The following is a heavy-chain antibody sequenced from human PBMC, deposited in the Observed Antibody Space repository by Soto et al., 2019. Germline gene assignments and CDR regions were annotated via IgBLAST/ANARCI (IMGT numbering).Heavy chain of an antibody. CDR1: GGSISSGGYY. V-gene: IGHV4-39*01. CDR2: IYYSGST. Sequence: SETLSLTCTVSGGSISSGGYYWSWIRQHPGKGLEWIGSIYYSGSTYYNPSLKSRVTMSVDTSKNQFSLKLVSVTAADTAVYYCARHFVAVVIKGWGYWGQGTLVTVSS. D-gene: IGHD3-10*01. J-gene: IGHJ4*02. CDR3: ARHFVAVVIKGWGY.